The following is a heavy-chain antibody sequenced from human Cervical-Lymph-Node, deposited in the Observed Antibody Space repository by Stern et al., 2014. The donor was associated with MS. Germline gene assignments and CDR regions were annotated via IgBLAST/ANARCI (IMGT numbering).Heavy chain of an antibody. V-gene: IGHV5-51*01. Sequence: EVQLVESGAEVKKPGESVKISCTGSGYIFNNYWIAWVRQMPGKGLEWMGIIYPGDSDTRYSQSFQGQVIISVDKSINTAYLQWSSLKASDTAIYYCAKYVSEWYFDLWGRGTLVTVSS. J-gene: IGHJ2*01. CDR1: GYIFNNYW. CDR3: AKYVSEWYFDL. CDR2: IYPGDSDT. D-gene: IGHD3-16*01.